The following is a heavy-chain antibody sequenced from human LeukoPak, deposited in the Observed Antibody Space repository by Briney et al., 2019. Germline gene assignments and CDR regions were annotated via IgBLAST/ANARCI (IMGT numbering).Heavy chain of an antibody. J-gene: IGHJ4*02. CDR1: GFTVSSYY. Sequence: GGSLRLSCAASGFTVSSYYMSWVRQAPGQGLEWVSGISASGTTQYADSFGGRFTISSDNSNNTVYLQMNSLRAEDTAVYHCAKDYGSGGFPPDYWGQGTLVTVSS. D-gene: IGHD2-15*01. V-gene: IGHV3-23*01. CDR2: ISASGTT. CDR3: AKDYGSGGFPPDY.